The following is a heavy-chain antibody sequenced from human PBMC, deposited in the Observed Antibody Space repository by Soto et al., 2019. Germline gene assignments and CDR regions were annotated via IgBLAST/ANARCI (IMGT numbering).Heavy chain of an antibody. CDR3: AREPSVVATAGIYYYYYVMDV. CDR1: GFTFSSYW. J-gene: IGHJ6*02. CDR2: IKQDGSEK. D-gene: IGHD6-13*01. V-gene: IGHV3-7*01. Sequence: EVQLVGSGGGLVQPGGSLRLSCAASGFTFSSYWMSWVRQAPGKGLEWVANIKQDGSEKYYVDSVKGRFTISRQNAKDSLYLQMNSLRTDDTAVYYCAREPSVVATAGIYYYYYVMDVWGQGTTVTVSS.